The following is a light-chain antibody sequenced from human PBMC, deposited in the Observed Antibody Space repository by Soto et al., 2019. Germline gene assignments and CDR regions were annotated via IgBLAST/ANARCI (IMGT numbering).Light chain of an antibody. V-gene: IGKV3-20*01. CDR3: QQYGTKPLT. CDR1: QRVTNNY. J-gene: IGKJ4*02. Sequence: EVVLTQSPGTLSLSPGERATLSCRASQRVTNNYLAWYQQKPGRAPRLLIFGAINRATGIPNRFSGSGSGTDFTLTISGLEPEDVALYFCQQYGTKPLTFGGGTKVEF. CDR2: GAI.